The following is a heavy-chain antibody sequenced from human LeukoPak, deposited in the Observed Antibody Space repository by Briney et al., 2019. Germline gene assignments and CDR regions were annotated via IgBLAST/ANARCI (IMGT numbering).Heavy chain of an antibody. V-gene: IGHV4-34*01. Sequence: SETLSLTCAVSGGSFSYYYWTWIRQPPGKGLEWIGEINHSGITNYNPSLKSRVTISVDTSKNQFSLNLSSVTAADTAVDYCAGAIRDYSRGYSLHFDYWGQGTLVTVSS. D-gene: IGHD3-22*01. CDR3: AGAIRDYSRGYSLHFDY. CDR1: GGSFSYYY. J-gene: IGHJ4*02. CDR2: INHSGIT.